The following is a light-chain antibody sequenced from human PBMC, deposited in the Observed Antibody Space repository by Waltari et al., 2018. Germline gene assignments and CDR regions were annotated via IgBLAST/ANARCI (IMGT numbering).Light chain of an antibody. CDR1: SSDVGGYDY. V-gene: IGLV2-14*03. CDR3: SSYSSNSLYV. Sequence: QSALTQPASVSGSPGQSITISCAGTSSDVGGYDYVSWYQQYPGKAPKLVIYDVSNRPSGASNRFSGSKSGNTASLIISGLLAEDEADYYCSSYSSNSLYVFGTGTKVTVL. J-gene: IGLJ1*01. CDR2: DVS.